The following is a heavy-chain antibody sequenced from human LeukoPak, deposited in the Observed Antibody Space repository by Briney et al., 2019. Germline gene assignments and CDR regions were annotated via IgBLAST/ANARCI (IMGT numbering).Heavy chain of an antibody. CDR3: AKGLTMIVVVTHYFDY. D-gene: IGHD3-22*01. J-gene: IGHJ4*02. CDR1: GFTFSSYA. V-gene: IGHV3-23*01. Sequence: GGSLRLSCAASGFTFSSYAMSWVRQAPGKGLEWVSAISGSGGSTYYADSVKGRFTISRDNSKNTLYLQMNSLRAEDTAVYYCAKGLTMIVVVTHYFDYWGQGTLVTVSS. CDR2: ISGSGGST.